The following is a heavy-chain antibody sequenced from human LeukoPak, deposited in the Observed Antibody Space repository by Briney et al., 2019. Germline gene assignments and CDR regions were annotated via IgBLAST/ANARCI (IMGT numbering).Heavy chain of an antibody. V-gene: IGHV4-59*01. CDR3: ARHVKVGATSYYYYMDV. CDR1: GGFISSYY. J-gene: IGHJ6*03. CDR2: IYYSGST. Sequence: SETLSLTCTVSGGFISSYYWSWIRQPPGKGLEWIGYIYYSGSTNYNPSLKSRVTISVDTSKNQFSLKLSSVTAADTAVYYCARHVKVGATSYYYYMDVWGKGTTVTVSS. D-gene: IGHD1-26*01.